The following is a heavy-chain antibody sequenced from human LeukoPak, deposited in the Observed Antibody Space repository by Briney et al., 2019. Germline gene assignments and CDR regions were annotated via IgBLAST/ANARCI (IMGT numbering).Heavy chain of an antibody. D-gene: IGHD6-13*01. J-gene: IGHJ6*03. V-gene: IGHV1-69*13. CDR1: GGTFSSYA. CDR3: ARDGRWSSSWYPRGDYYYMDV. Sequence: ASVKVSCKASGGTFSSYAISWVRQAPGQGLEWMGGIIPIFGTANYAQKFQGRVTITADESTSTAYMELSSLRSEDTAVYYCARDGRWSSSWYPRGDYYYMDVWGKGTTVTVSS. CDR2: IIPIFGTA.